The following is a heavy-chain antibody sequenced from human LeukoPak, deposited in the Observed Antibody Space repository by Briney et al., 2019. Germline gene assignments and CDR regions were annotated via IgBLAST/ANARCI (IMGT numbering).Heavy chain of an antibody. CDR2: IWYDGSNK. V-gene: IGHV3-33*01. CDR1: GFTFSSYG. D-gene: IGHD5-12*01. Sequence: GGSLRLSCAASGFTFSSYGMHWVRQAPGKGLEWVAIIWYDGSNKYYTDSVKGRFTISKDNPKNTLYLQMNSLRVEDTAVYYCARVRGSGSEYWYIDLWGRGTRVSVSS. J-gene: IGHJ2*01. CDR3: ARVRGSGSEYWYIDL.